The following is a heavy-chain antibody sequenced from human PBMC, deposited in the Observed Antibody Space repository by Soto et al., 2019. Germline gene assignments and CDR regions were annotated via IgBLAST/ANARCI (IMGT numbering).Heavy chain of an antibody. CDR2: ISAYNGNT. J-gene: IGHJ6*02. CDR3: ARDQGYYGSVFRKGMDV. V-gene: IGHV1-18*04. Sequence: GASVKVSCKASGYTFTSYGISWVRQAPGQGLEWMGWISAYNGNTNYAQKLQGRVTMTTGTSTSTAYMELRSLRSDDTAVYYCARDQGYYGSVFRKGMDVWGQGTTVTVSS. D-gene: IGHD3-10*01. CDR1: GYTFTSYG.